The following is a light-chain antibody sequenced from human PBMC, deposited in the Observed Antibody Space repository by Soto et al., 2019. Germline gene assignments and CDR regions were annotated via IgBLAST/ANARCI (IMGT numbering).Light chain of an antibody. Sequence: DIQMTQSPSSLSASVGDRVTITCQASQDISNYLNWYQQKPGKAPKLLIYDASNLETGVPSRFSGSGSGTDFTFTISSLQPEDIATYYCQQYDNLPGFGGGTKVDI. J-gene: IGKJ4*01. V-gene: IGKV1-33*01. CDR2: DAS. CDR3: QQYDNLPG. CDR1: QDISNY.